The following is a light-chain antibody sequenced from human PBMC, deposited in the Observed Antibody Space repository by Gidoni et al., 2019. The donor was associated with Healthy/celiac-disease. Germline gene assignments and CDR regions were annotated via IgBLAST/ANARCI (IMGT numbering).Light chain of an antibody. CDR3: SSYTSSSTLVL. J-gene: IGLJ2*01. V-gene: IGLV2-14*03. Sequence: QSALTQPASVSGSPGQSITISCTGASSDVGGYNYVPWYQQHPGKAPKLMIYDVTNRPSGVSNRFSGSKSGNTASLTISGLQAEDEADYYCSSYTSSSTLVLFGGGTKLTVL. CDR1: SSDVGGYNY. CDR2: DVT.